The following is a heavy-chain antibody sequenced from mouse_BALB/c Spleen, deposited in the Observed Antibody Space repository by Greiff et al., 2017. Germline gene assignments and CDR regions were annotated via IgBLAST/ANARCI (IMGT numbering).Heavy chain of an antibody. CDR3: ARIYDGYGGDY. Sequence: VQGVESGPSLVQPSQSLSITCTVSGFSLTSYGVHWVRQSPGKGLEWLGVIWRGGSTDYNAAFMSRLSITKDNSKSQVFFKMNSLQADDTAIYYCARIYDGYGGDYWGQGTSVTVSS. J-gene: IGHJ4*01. CDR1: GFSLTSYG. D-gene: IGHD2-3*01. V-gene: IGHV2-5-1*01. CDR2: IWRGGST.